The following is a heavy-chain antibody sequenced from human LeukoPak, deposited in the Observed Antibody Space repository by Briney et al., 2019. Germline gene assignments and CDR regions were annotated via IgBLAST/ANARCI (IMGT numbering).Heavy chain of an antibody. D-gene: IGHD4/OR15-4a*01. V-gene: IGHV4-34*01. CDR3: ARGRAPMDV. CDR2: INHSGST. Sequence: SETLSLTCAVYGGSFSGYYWSWIRQPPGKGLERIGEINHSGSTNYNPSLKSRVTISVDTSKNQFSLKLSSVTAADTAVYYCARGRAPMDVWGKGTTVTVSS. CDR1: GGSFSGYY. J-gene: IGHJ6*03.